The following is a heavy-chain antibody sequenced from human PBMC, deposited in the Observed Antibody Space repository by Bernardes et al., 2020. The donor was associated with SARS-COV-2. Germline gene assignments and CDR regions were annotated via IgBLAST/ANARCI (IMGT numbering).Heavy chain of an antibody. V-gene: IGHV1-69*04. CDR3: ARGVVVVVPAAQPPYYYYYGMDV. CDR2: IIPILGIA. Sequence: SVKVSCKASGGTFSNYAISWVRQAPGQGLEWMGRIIPILGIANYAQKFQGRVTITADKSTSTAYMELSSLRSEDTAVYYCARGVVVVVPAAQPPYYYYYGMDVWGQGTTVTVSS. D-gene: IGHD2-2*01. J-gene: IGHJ6*02. CDR1: GGTFSNYA.